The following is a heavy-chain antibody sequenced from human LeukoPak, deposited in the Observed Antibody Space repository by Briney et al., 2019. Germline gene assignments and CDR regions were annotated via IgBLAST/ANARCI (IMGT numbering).Heavy chain of an antibody. V-gene: IGHV3-30*04. CDR1: GFTFSSYA. CDR3: ARSYSSSWFFDY. D-gene: IGHD6-13*01. J-gene: IGHJ4*02. Sequence: GGSLRLSCAASGFTFSSYAMNRVRQAPGKGLEWVAVISYDGSNKYYADSVKGRFTISRDNSKNTLYLQMNSLRAEDTAVYYCARSYSSSWFFDYWGQGTLVTVSS. CDR2: ISYDGSNK.